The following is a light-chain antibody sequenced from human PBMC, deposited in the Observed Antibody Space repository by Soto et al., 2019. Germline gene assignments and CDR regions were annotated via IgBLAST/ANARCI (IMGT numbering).Light chain of an antibody. CDR2: DAS. CDR1: QNIRTW. J-gene: IGKJ1*01. V-gene: IGKV1-5*01. CDR3: QHYNPYSGP. Sequence: DIHMTQSPSTLSASVGDIVAITFRASQNIRTWLSWYQQKPWKAPNLLIFDASSLHSGVPSRFSGSGSGTEFTLTITSLQPDDFATYYCQHYNPYSGPFGQGTKVDIK.